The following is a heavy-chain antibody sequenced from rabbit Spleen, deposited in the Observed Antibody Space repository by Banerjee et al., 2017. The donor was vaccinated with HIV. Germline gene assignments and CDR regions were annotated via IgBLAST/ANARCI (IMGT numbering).Heavy chain of an antibody. CDR2: VAAGSSGSI. Sequence: QEQLVESGGGLVQPGGSLKLSCKASGFDFSVYGLSWVRQAPGKGPEWIACVAAGSSGSIYYASWAKGRFTISKTSSTTVTLQITSLTVADTATYFCARGDNNSGNGANLWGQGTLVTVS. V-gene: IGHV1S45*01. CDR1: GFDFSVYG. CDR3: ARGDNNSGNGANL. D-gene: IGHD4-1*01. J-gene: IGHJ3*01.